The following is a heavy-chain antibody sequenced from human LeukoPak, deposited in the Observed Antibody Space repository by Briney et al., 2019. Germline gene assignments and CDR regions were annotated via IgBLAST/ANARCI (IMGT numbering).Heavy chain of an antibody. J-gene: IGHJ4*02. CDR3: ARWTLAGYSSSWYYFDY. CDR2: IYPGDSDT. CDR1: GDKFSTYW. V-gene: IGHV5-51*01. D-gene: IGHD6-13*01. Sequence: GESLKISCKGIGDKFSTYWIGWVRQMPGKGLEWMGIIYPGDSDTRYSPSFQGQVTISADKSISTAYLQWSSLKASDTAMYYCARWTLAGYSSSWYYFDYWGQGTLVTVSS.